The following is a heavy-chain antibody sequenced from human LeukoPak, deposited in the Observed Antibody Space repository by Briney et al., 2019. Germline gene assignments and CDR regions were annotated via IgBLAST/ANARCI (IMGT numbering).Heavy chain of an antibody. J-gene: IGHJ5*02. D-gene: IGHD5-18*01. CDR2: IYYSGST. Sequence: SETLSLTCTVSGGSISSSTYYWGWIRQPPGKGLEWIGSIYYSGSTYFNPSLRSRVTISVDTSKNQFSLKLSSVTAADTAVYYCVREGYSYGFYWFDPWGQGTLVTVSS. CDR3: VREGYSYGFYWFDP. CDR1: GGSISSSTYY. V-gene: IGHV4-39*07.